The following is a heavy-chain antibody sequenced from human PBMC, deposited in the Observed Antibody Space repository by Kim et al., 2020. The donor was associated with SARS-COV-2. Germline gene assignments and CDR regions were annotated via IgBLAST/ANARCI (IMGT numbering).Heavy chain of an antibody. J-gene: IGHJ4*02. D-gene: IGHD6-13*01. V-gene: IGHV4-59*01. Sequence: LKSRVTISVDTSKNQFSLKLSSVTAADTAVYYCAGDSSSWYRAGLFYFDYWGQGTLVTVSS. CDR3: AGDSSSWYRAGLFYFDY.